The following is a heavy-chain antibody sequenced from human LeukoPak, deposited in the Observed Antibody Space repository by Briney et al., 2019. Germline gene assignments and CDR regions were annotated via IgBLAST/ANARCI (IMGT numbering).Heavy chain of an antibody. V-gene: IGHV3-23*01. J-gene: IGHJ6*03. CDR3: VRWYGGSGLENYYYYMDV. CDR2: ISGSGGST. CDR1: GFTFSSYG. Sequence: GGSLRLSCAASGFTFSSYGMSWVRQAPGKGLAWVSAISGSGGSTYYADSVKGRFTISRDNSKNTLYLQMNSLRAEDTAVYYCVRWYGGSGLENYYYYMDVWGKGTTVTISS. D-gene: IGHD3-10*01.